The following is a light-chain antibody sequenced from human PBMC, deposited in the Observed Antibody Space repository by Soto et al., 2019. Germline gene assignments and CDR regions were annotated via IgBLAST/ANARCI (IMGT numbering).Light chain of an antibody. CDR2: ANN. Sequence: QSVLTQPPSVSGAPGQRVTIPCTGSTSNIGAGYDVHWYQQVPGTAPKLLIYANNNRPSGVPDRFSGSKSGTSATLAITGLQAEDETDYYCAAWDDSLSGPVFGGGTKLTVL. CDR3: AAWDDSLSGPV. CDR1: TSNIGAGYD. J-gene: IGLJ3*02. V-gene: IGLV1-40*01.